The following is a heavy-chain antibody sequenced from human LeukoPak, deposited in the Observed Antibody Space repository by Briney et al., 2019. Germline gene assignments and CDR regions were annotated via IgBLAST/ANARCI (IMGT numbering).Heavy chain of an antibody. J-gene: IGHJ4*02. Sequence: ASVKVSCKASGYTFTSYAMHWVRQAPGQRLEWMGWINAGNGNTKYSQKFQGRVTITRDTSASTAYMELSSLRSEDTAVYYCARKYCSGGSCYSGFDYWGQGTLVTVSS. CDR1: GYTFTSYA. D-gene: IGHD2-15*01. V-gene: IGHV1-3*01. CDR2: INAGNGNT. CDR3: ARKYCSGGSCYSGFDY.